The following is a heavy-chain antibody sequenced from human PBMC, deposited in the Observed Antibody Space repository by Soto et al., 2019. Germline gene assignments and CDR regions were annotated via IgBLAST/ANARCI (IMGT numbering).Heavy chain of an antibody. J-gene: IGHJ3*02. V-gene: IGHV1-18*01. CDR2: ISAYNGNT. Sequence: ASVKVSCKASGYTFTSYGISWVRQAPGQGLEWMGWISAYNGNTNYAQKLQGRVTITTDTSTSTAYMELRSLRSDDTAVYDCASPRGTDDFDIWGQGTMVRVSS. CDR1: GYTFTSYG. CDR3: ASPRGTDDFDI. D-gene: IGHD3-10*01.